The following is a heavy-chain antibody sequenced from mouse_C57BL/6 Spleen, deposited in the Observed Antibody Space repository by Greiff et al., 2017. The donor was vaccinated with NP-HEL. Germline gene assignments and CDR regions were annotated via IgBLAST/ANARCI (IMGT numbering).Heavy chain of an antibody. CDR3: ARHGDGYFYAMDY. Sequence: QVQLKESGPGLVAPSQSLSITCTVSGFSLTSYGVHWVRQPPGKGLEWLVVIWSDGSTTYNSALKSRLSISKDNSKSQVFLKMNSLQTDDTAMYYCARHGDGYFYAMDYWGQGTSVTVSS. J-gene: IGHJ4*01. V-gene: IGHV2-6-1*01. CDR2: IWSDGST. D-gene: IGHD2-3*01. CDR1: GFSLTSYG.